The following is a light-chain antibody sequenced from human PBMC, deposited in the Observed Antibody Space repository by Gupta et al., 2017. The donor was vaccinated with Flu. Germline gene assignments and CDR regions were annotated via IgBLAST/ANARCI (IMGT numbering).Light chain of an antibody. CDR3: QQGNSFPLT. Sequence: PSSVSASVGDRVTITCRASQRISTWLAWYQQKPGKAPKLLIYTASTLESGVPSRFSGSGSGTDFTLSISNLQPEDFATYYCQQGNSFPLTFGGGTKVEIK. CDR1: QRISTW. J-gene: IGKJ4*01. V-gene: IGKV1-12*01. CDR2: TAS.